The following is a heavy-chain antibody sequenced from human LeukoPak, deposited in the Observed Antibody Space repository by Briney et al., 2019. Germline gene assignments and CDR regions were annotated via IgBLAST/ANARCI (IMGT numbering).Heavy chain of an antibody. J-gene: IGHJ4*02. CDR3: ARAKGIAVDGTGGRIDF. D-gene: IGHD6-13*01. Sequence: GSSLRLSCAASGFAFSSFAMHWVRQAPGKGLEWVAVTSYDGSEEFYADFVKGRFTISRDNSKNTLFLYMNSPRTEDTAVFYCARAKGIAVDGTGGRIDFWGRGTLVTVSS. CDR1: GFAFSSFA. CDR2: TSYDGSEE. V-gene: IGHV3-30*04.